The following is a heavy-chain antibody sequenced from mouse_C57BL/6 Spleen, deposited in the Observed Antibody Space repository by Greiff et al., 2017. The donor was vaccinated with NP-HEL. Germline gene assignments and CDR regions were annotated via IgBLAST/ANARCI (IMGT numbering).Heavy chain of an antibody. CDR3: ARPFMGTTSFAD. CDR2: IHPNSGST. CDR1: GYTFTSYW. Sequence: VQLQQPGAELVKPGASVKLSCKASGYTFTSYWMHWVKQRPGQGLEWIGMIHPNSGSTNYNEKFKSKATLTVDKSSSTAYMQLSSLTSEDSAVYYGARPFMGTTSFADWGQGTLVTVSA. D-gene: IGHD2-1*01. V-gene: IGHV1-64*01. J-gene: IGHJ3*01.